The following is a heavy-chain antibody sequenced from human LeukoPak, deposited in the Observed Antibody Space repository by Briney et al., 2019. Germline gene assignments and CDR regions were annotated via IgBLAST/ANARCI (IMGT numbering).Heavy chain of an antibody. CDR3: AKDATPGNSVYDHFDY. Sequence: GGSLRLSCAASGLTFRIHAMSWGRHAPGKGLEWVSTIGSGDDLHYADSVKGRFTVSRDDFQNTLYLQMNSLRAEDAAIYYCAKDATPGNSVYDHFDYWGQGTLVTVSS. D-gene: IGHD5/OR15-5a*01. V-gene: IGHV3-23*01. CDR1: GLTFRIHA. CDR2: IGSGDDL. J-gene: IGHJ4*02.